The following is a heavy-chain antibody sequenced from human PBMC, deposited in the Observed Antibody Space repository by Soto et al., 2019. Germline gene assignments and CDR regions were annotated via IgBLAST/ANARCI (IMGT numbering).Heavy chain of an antibody. CDR2: VNTGGGTT. V-gene: IGHV3-23*01. J-gene: IGHJ1*01. CDR1: GSTFRNFA. D-gene: IGHD2-15*01. CDR3: ANLGYCSGNNRPLQP. Sequence: GGSLRLSCTGSGSTFRNFAMSWVRQAPGKGLEWVSTVNTGGGTTYSVDSVKGRFTISRDNSKNTLYLQMSSLKVDDTAVYYCANLGYCSGNNRPLQPWGQGTLVTVSS.